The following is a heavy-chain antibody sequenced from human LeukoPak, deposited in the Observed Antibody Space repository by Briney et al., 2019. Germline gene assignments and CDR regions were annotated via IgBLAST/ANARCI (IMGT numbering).Heavy chain of an antibody. D-gene: IGHD3-22*01. Sequence: PSETLSLTCTVSGGSISSYYWSWIRQPPGKGLEWIGYIYYSGSTNYNPSLKSRVTISVDTSKNQFSLKLSSVTAADTAVYYCARVGDSGGYSHFQHWGQGTLVTVSS. CDR2: IYYSGST. J-gene: IGHJ1*01. CDR3: ARVGDSGGYSHFQH. V-gene: IGHV4-59*01. CDR1: GGSISSYY.